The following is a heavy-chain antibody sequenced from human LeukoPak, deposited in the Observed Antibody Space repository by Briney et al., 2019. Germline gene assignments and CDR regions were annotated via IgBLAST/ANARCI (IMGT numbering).Heavy chain of an antibody. D-gene: IGHD1-26*01. CDR2: ISGSGGST. Sequence: GGSLRLSCAASGFSFSDYHMNWVRQAPGKGLEWVSAISGSGGSTYYADSVKGRFTISRDNSKNTLYLQMNSLRAEDTAVYYCAKDPLGSYYPLNFDYWGQGTLVTVSS. CDR3: AKDPLGSYYPLNFDY. V-gene: IGHV3-23*01. CDR1: GFSFSDYH. J-gene: IGHJ4*02.